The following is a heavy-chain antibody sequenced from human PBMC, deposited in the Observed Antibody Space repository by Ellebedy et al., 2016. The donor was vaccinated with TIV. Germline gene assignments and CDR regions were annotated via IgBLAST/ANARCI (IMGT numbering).Heavy chain of an antibody. CDR2: ISSSSSYI. Sequence: GESLKISCAASGFTFSSYSMNWVRQAPGKGLEWVSSISSSSSYIYYADSVKGRFTISRDNAKNSLYLQMNSLRAEDTAVYYCARDIVATILSGYYYGMDVWGQGTTVTVSS. V-gene: IGHV3-21*01. J-gene: IGHJ6*02. D-gene: IGHD5-12*01. CDR1: GFTFSSYS. CDR3: ARDIVATILSGYYYGMDV.